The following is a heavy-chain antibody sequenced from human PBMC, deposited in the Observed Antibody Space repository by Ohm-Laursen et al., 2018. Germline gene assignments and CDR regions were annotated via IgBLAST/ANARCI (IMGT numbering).Heavy chain of an antibody. CDR3: ARELSGFGELSADS. CDR2: INPNSGGT. V-gene: IGHV1-2*02. CDR1: AYTFTGYY. J-gene: IGHJ4*02. Sequence: SVKVSCNASAYTFTGYYMHWVRQAPGLGLEWMGWINPNSGGTNYAQKFQGRVTMTRDTSISTAYMELSSLRSDDTAVYYCARELSGFGELSADSWGQGTLVTVSS. D-gene: IGHD3-10*01.